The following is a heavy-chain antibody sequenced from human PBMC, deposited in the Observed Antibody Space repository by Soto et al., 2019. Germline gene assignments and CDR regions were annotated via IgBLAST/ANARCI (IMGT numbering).Heavy chain of an antibody. V-gene: IGHV3-74*01. CDR2: MNSDGSST. Sequence: GGSLRLSCAASGFTFSYYWMHWVRQAPGKGLVWVSRMNSDGSSTSYADSVKGRFTISRDNAKNTLILQMNSLGAEDSAVYYCAREGPAVTTWLDHWGQGTLVTVSS. D-gene: IGHD4-17*01. J-gene: IGHJ4*02. CDR3: AREGPAVTTWLDH. CDR1: GFTFSYYW.